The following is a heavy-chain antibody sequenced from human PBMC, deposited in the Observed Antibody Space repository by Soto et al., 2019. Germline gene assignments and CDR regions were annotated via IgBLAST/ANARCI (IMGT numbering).Heavy chain of an antibody. CDR1: GGSISSGGYY. CDR3: ARDGNSYGYSY. D-gene: IGHD5-18*01. Sequence: KTSETLSLTCTVSGGSISSGGYYWSWIRQHPGKGLEWIGYIYYSGSTYYNPSLKSRVTISVDTSKNQFSLKLSSVTAADTAVYYCARDGNSYGYSYWGQGTLVTVSS. V-gene: IGHV4-31*03. J-gene: IGHJ4*02. CDR2: IYYSGST.